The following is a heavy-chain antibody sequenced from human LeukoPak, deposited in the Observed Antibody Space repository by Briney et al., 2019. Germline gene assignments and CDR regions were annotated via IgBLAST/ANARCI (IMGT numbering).Heavy chain of an antibody. J-gene: IGHJ3*02. V-gene: IGHV1-46*01. D-gene: IGHD1-26*01. CDR1: GYTFTRYY. CDR2: INPSGGSR. Sequence: ASVKVSCKASGYTFTRYYMHWVRQAPGQGLEWMGIINPSGGSRSYAQKFQGRVTMTRDTSTSTVYMELSSLRSEDTAVYYCARGSIVGAKTLGFGAFDIWSQGTMVTVSS. CDR3: ARGSIVGAKTLGFGAFDI.